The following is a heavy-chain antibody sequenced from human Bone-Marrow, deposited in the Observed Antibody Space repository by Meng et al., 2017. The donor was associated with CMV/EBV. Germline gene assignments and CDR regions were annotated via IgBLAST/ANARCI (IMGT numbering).Heavy chain of an antibody. D-gene: IGHD2-21*01. CDR2: INHSGST. V-gene: IGHV4-34*01. Sequence: SETLSLTCAVYGGSFSGYYWSWIRQPPGKGLEWIGEINHSGSTNYNPSLKSRVTISVDTSKNQFSLKLSSVTAADTAVYYCARTAYCGGDCYAVKLWGQGTRVTVSS. CDR1: GGSFSGYY. J-gene: IGHJ3*01. CDR3: ARTAYCGGDCYAVKL.